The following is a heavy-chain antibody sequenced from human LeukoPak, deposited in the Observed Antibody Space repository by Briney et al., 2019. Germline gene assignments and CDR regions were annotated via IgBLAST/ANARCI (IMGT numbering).Heavy chain of an antibody. V-gene: IGHV3-23*01. Sequence: GGSLRLSCAASGFTFSRNAMSWVRQAPGKGLEWVSAIGNVDRDTYYADSVKGRFTISRDSSKNTLYLQMNSLTAEDTAVYYCAKDILRWSFDYWGQGILVTVSS. CDR1: GFTFSRNA. J-gene: IGHJ4*02. CDR2: IGNVDRDT. CDR3: AKDILRWSFDY. D-gene: IGHD4-23*01.